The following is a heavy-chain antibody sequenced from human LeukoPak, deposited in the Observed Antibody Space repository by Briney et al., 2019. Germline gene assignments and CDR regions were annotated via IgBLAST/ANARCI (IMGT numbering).Heavy chain of an antibody. CDR1: GGTFSSYA. CDR3: ARAPPRGYGHPIDY. J-gene: IGHJ4*02. Sequence: ASVKVSRKASGGTFSSYAISWVRQAPGQGLEWMGRIIPILGIANYAQKFQGRVTITADKSTSTAYMELSSLRSEDTAVYYCARAPPRGYGHPIDYWAREPWSPSPQ. D-gene: IGHD3-22*01. V-gene: IGHV1-69*04. CDR2: IIPILGIA.